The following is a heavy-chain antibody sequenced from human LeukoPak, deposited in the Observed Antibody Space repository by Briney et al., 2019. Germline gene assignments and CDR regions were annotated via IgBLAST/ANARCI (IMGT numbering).Heavy chain of an antibody. D-gene: IGHD3-10*01. V-gene: IGHV4-4*02. J-gene: IGHJ4*02. CDR3: ASNTKYGSGSYSPRLDY. CDR2: IYHSGST. CDR1: GGSISSSNW. Sequence: SETLSLTCAVSGGSISSSNWWSWVRQPPGKGLEWIGEIYHSGSTNYNPSLKSRATISVDKSKNQFSLKLSSVTAADTAVYYCASNTKYGSGSYSPRLDYWGQGTLVTVSS.